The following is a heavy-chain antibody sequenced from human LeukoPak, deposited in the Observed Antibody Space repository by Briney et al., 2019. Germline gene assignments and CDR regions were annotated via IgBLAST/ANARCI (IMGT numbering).Heavy chain of an antibody. CDR3: ATNTYADYVSVDI. J-gene: IGHJ3*02. D-gene: IGHD2-2*01. CDR2: VTGSGGDT. V-gene: IGHV3-23*01. Sequence: GGSLRLSCAASGFTFSNYAMSWVRQTPGKGLECVSVVTGSGGDTYYTGSVNGRFTISRDNSKNTLYLQMNSLRAEDTAMYYCATNTYADYVSVDIWGQGTMVTVSS. CDR1: GFTFSNYA.